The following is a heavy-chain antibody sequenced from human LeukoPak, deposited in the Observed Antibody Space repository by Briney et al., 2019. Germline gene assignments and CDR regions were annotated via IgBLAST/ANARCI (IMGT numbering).Heavy chain of an antibody. J-gene: IGHJ4*02. Sequence: PGGSLRLTCAASGFTFSSYSMNWVRQAPGKGLEWVSSISSSSSYIYYADSVKGRFTISRDNAKNSLYLQMNSLRAEDTAVYYCARDQQYSSGWSDYWGQGTLVTVSS. V-gene: IGHV3-21*01. CDR1: GFTFSSYS. CDR2: ISSSSSYI. CDR3: ARDQQYSSGWSDY. D-gene: IGHD6-19*01.